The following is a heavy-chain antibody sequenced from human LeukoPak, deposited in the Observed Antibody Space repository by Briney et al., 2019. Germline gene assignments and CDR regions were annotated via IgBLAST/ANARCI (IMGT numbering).Heavy chain of an antibody. CDR1: GFTFSSYS. CDR3: ARSTTTVVTRHFDY. V-gene: IGHV3-21*01. J-gene: IGHJ4*02. D-gene: IGHD4-23*01. CDR2: ISSSSSYI. Sequence: GGSLRLSCAASGFTFSSYSMNWVRQAPGKGLEWVSSISSSSSYIYYADSVKGRFTISRDNAKNSLYLQMNSLRAEDTAVYYCARSTTTVVTRHFDYWGQGTLVTVSS.